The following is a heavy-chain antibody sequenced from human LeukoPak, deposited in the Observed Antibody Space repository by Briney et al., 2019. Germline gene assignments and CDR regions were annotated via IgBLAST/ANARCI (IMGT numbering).Heavy chain of an antibody. CDR2: ISWNSGSK. CDR3: ATGATKIVLVPADYIYY. CDR1: GFTFDDYA. Sequence: PGRSLRLSCAASGFTFDDYAMHWGRHAPGKGLEWVSGISWNSGSKGYADSVKGRFTISRDNAKNSLYLQMNSLIAEDMAVYYCATGATKIVLVPADYIYYWGEG. V-gene: IGHV3-9*03. D-gene: IGHD2-2*01. J-gene: IGHJ4*01.